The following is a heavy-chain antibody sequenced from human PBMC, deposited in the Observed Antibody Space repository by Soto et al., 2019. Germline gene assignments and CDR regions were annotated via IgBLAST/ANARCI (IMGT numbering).Heavy chain of an antibody. Sequence: QVQLVQSGPEVKKPGASVKVSCKASGSMFTGYIIHWVRLVPGQGLEWMGGVIPVFNRTYSAQRFHDRVTFVADESTTTAYLELRRLTVADTATYYCVREVSSGHVLGSLDVWGQGTTVTVSS. D-gene: IGHD1-26*01. CDR2: VIPVFNRT. V-gene: IGHV1-69*01. CDR3: VREVSSGHVLGSLDV. J-gene: IGHJ6*02. CDR1: GSMFTGYI.